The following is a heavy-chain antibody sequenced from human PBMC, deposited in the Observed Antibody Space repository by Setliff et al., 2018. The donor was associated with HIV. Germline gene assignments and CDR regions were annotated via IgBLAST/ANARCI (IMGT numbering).Heavy chain of an antibody. V-gene: IGHV4-61*09. CDR2: IYASDSSGST. CDR3: ARARGGCSGGSCPAHHYYYYMDV. J-gene: IGHJ6*03. CDR1: GGSITTGSYY. D-gene: IGHD2-15*01. Sequence: SETLSLTCTVSGGSITTGSYYWSWIRQPAGQGLEWIGHIYASDSSGSTNYNPSLKSRVTISLDTSKNQFSLKLSSVTAADTAVYYCARARGGCSGGSCPAHHYYYYMDVWGKGTTVTVSS.